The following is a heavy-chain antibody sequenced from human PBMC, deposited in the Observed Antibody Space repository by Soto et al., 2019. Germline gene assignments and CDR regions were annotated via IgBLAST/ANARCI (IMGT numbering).Heavy chain of an antibody. CDR1: GFTFSSYD. J-gene: IGHJ6*02. CDR3: ARALGIAAAGNGYYYGMDV. V-gene: IGHV3-13*01. D-gene: IGHD6-13*01. Sequence: PGGSLRLSCAASGFTFSSYDMHWVRQATGKGLEWVSAIGTAGDTYYPGSVKGRFTISRENAKNSLYLQMNSLRAEDTAVYYCARALGIAAAGNGYYYGMDVWGQGTTVTVSS. CDR2: IGTAGDT.